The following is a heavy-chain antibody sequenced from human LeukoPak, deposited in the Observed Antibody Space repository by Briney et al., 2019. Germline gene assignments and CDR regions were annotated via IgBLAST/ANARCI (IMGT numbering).Heavy chain of an antibody. D-gene: IGHD3-22*01. CDR1: GGSISSYY. J-gene: IGHJ4*02. V-gene: IGHV4-59*12. CDR3: ARESGYYYDTSGYTFDY. CDR2: IYYSGST. Sequence: SETLSLTCTVSGGSISSYYWSWIRQPPGKGLEWIGYIYYSGSTNYNPSLKSRVSMSVDTSKNQFSLRLRSVTAADTAVYYCARESGYYYDTSGYTFDYWGQGILVTVSS.